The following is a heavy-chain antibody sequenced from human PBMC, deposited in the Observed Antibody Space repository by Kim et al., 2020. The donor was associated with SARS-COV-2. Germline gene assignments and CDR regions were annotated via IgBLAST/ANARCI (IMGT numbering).Heavy chain of an antibody. CDR3: ARDLRDSSGYYYPEAVYYYYYGMDV. D-gene: IGHD3-22*01. CDR1: GFTFSSYS. V-gene: IGHV3-21*01. CDR2: ISSSSSYI. Sequence: GGSLRLSCAASGFTFSSYSMNWVRQAPGKGLEWVSSISSSSSYIYYADSEKGRFIISRDNAKNSLYLQMNSLRAEDTAVYYCARDLRDSSGYYYPEAVYYYYYGMDVWGQGTTVTVSS. J-gene: IGHJ6*02.